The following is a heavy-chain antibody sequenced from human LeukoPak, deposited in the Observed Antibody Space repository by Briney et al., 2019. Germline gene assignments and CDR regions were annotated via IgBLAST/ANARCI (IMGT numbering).Heavy chain of an antibody. Sequence: SQTLSLTCSTSGDSVSGNSAAWIWIRQSPSRGLEWLGRTYYRSKWYKDYALSMKSRISINPDTSKSQFSLQLNSVTPEDTAVYYCVRGDTYGCLGYWGQGTPVTVSS. CDR3: VRGDTYGCLGY. V-gene: IGHV6-1*01. CDR1: GDSVSGNSAA. CDR2: TYYRSKWYK. J-gene: IGHJ4*02. D-gene: IGHD3-10*01.